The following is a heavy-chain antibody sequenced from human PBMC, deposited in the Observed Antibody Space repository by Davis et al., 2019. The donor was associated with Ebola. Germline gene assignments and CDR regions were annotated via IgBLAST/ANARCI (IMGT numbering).Heavy chain of an antibody. CDR1: GGSISSYY. Sequence: PSETLSLTCTVSGGSISSYYWSWIRQPPGKGLEWIGYIYYSGSTNYNPSLKSRVTISVDTSKNQFSLKLSSVTAADTAVYYCARGGGDGYNYYWGQGTLVTVSS. J-gene: IGHJ4*02. CDR3: ARGGGDGYNYY. D-gene: IGHD5-24*01. CDR2: IYYSGST. V-gene: IGHV4-59*01.